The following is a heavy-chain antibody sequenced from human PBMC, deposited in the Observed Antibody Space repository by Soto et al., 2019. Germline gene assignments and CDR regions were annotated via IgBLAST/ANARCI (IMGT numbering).Heavy chain of an antibody. CDR1: GFTFSSYA. CDR3: AKVFVFTIREGFDY. D-gene: IGHD3-3*01. Sequence: PGGSLRLSCAASGFTFSSYAMSWVRQAPGKGLEWVSAITGSGDSTYYADSVKGRFTVSRDNSKNTLYLKMNSLRAEDTVVYYCAKVFVFTIREGFDYWGLGTLVTVSS. V-gene: IGHV3-23*01. CDR2: ITGSGDST. J-gene: IGHJ4*02.